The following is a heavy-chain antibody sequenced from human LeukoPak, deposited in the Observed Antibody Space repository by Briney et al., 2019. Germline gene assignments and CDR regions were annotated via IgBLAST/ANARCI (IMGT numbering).Heavy chain of an antibody. CDR1: GYSISSGYY. D-gene: IGHD1-7*01. CDR2: IYHSGST. Sequence: SETLSLTCTVSGYSISSGYYWGWIRQPPGKGLEWIGSIYHSGSTYYNPSLKSRVTISEDTSNNQFSLKLRSVTAADAAVYYCARSGTTTKRGAFDIWGQGTMVTVSS. CDR3: ARSGTTTKRGAFDI. V-gene: IGHV4-38-2*02. J-gene: IGHJ3*02.